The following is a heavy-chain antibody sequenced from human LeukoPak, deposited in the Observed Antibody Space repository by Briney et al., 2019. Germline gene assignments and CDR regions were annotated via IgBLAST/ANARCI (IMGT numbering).Heavy chain of an antibody. J-gene: IGHJ5*02. CDR1: GGSFSGYY. V-gene: IGHV4-34*01. CDR3: ARRACSGGRYCSSTSFDP. CDR2: INHSGST. D-gene: IGHD2-2*01. Sequence: PSETLSLTCAVYGGSFSGYYWSWIRQPPGKGLEWIGKINHSGSTNYNPSLKSRVTISVDTSKNQFSLKLSSVTAADTAVYYCARRACSGGRYCSSTSFDPWGQGTLVTVSS.